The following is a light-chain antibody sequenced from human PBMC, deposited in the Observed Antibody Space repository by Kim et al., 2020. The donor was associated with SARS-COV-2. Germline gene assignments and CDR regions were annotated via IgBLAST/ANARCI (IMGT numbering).Light chain of an antibody. CDR3: QQYNSYPVT. CDR1: QSISSW. V-gene: IGKV1-5*03. Sequence: ASLGDRVTITCRASQSISSWLAWYQQKPGKAPKLLIYKASSLESGVPSRFGGSESGTEFTLTISSLQPDDFATYYCQQYNSYPVTFGGGTKADIK. J-gene: IGKJ4*01. CDR2: KAS.